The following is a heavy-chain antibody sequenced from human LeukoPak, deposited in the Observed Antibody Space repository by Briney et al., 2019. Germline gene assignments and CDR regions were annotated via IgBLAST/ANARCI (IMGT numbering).Heavy chain of an antibody. CDR1: GFTFSSYG. Sequence: PGGSLRLSCAASGFTFSSYGMHWVRQAPGKGLEWVAFIRYDGSNKYYADSVKGRFTISRDNSKNTLYLQMNSLRAEDTAVYYCANSKTENPVAGTGYFQHWGQGTLVTVSS. D-gene: IGHD6-19*01. J-gene: IGHJ1*01. CDR3: ANSKTENPVAGTGYFQH. V-gene: IGHV3-30*02. CDR2: IRYDGSNK.